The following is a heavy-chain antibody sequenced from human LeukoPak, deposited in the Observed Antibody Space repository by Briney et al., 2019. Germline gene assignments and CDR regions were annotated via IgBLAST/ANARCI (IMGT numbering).Heavy chain of an antibody. V-gene: IGHV3-33*08. J-gene: IGHJ4*02. Sequence: GGSLRLSCAASGFTFSSYSMNWVRQAPGKGLEWAAVIWYDGSNKYYADSVKGRFTISRDNSKNSLYLQMNSLRAEDTAVYYCARSMVATWTFDYWGQGTLVTVSS. CDR2: IWYDGSNK. CDR3: ARSMVATWTFDY. CDR1: GFTFSSYS. D-gene: IGHD5-12*01.